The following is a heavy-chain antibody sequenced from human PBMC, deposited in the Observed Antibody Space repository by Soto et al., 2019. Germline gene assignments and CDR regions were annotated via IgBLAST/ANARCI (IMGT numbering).Heavy chain of an antibody. V-gene: IGHV1-69*06. CDR1: GGTFSSYA. D-gene: IGHD5-18*01. CDR2: IIPIFGTA. J-gene: IGHJ4*02. Sequence: QVQLVQSGAEVKKPGSSVKVSCKASGGTFSSYAISWVRQTPGQGLEWMGGIIPIFGTANYAQKFQGRVTMTRDTSISTAYMELSRLRSDDTAVYYCARRGAWPRKGYSYGSLGYWGQGTLVTVSS. CDR3: ARRGAWPRKGYSYGSLGY.